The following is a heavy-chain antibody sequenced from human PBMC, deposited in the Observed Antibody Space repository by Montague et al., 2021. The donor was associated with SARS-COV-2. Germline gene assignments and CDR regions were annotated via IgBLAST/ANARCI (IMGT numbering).Heavy chain of an antibody. CDR2: ISSSGRTK. Sequence: SLRLSCAASGFTFSSYEMNWVRLAPGKGLEWVSQISSSGRTKYYPDSVKGRFTITRDNAKNPLSLEMNSLRAEDTATYFCARGYSGYDWGGIGGYYYYMDVWGPGTTVTVSS. V-gene: IGHV3-48*03. CDR1: GFTFSSYE. J-gene: IGHJ6*03. D-gene: IGHD5-12*01. CDR3: ARGYSGYDWGGIGGYYYYMDV.